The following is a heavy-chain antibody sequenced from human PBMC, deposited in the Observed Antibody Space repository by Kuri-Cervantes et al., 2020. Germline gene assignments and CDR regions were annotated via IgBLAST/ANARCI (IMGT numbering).Heavy chain of an antibody. J-gene: IGHJ4*02. CDR1: GFTFSSYW. CDR3: ARERSYYDSSGYYYLLDY. V-gene: IGHV3-7*01. Sequence: GGSLRLSCAASGFTFSSYWMSWVRQAPGKGLEWVANIKQDGSEKYYVDSVKGRFTISRDNAKNSLYLQMNSLRAEDTAVYYCARERSYYDSSGYYYLLDYWGQGNLVTVSS. D-gene: IGHD3-22*01. CDR2: IKQDGSEK.